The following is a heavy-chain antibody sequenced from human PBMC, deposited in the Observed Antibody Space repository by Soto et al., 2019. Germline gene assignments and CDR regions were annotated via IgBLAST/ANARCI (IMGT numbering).Heavy chain of an antibody. CDR2: IYHSGST. V-gene: IGHV4-38-2*02. Sequence: SETLSLTCAVSGYSISSGYYWGWIRQPPGKGLEWIGSIYHSGSTYYNPSLKSRVTISVDTSKNQFSLKLSSVTAADTAVYYCAREYDSSGYFDYWGQGTLVTVSS. CDR3: AREYDSSGYFDY. D-gene: IGHD3-22*01. CDR1: GYSISSGYY. J-gene: IGHJ4*02.